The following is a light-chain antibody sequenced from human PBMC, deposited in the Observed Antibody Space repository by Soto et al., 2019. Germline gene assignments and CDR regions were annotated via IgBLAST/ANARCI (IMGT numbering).Light chain of an antibody. J-gene: IGLJ2*01. CDR3: AAWDDSLNDVV. CDR1: SSNIGSNT. V-gene: IGLV1-44*01. CDR2: SNN. Sequence: QSVLTQPPSASGTPGQRVTISCSGSSSNIGSNTVNWYQQLPGTAPKLLIYSNNHRPSGVPDRFSGSKSGTSASLAISGLQAEDEAEYYCAAWDDSLNDVVFGGGTKLTVL.